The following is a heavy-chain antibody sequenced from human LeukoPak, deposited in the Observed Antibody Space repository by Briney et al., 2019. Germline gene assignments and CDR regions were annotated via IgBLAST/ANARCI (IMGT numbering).Heavy chain of an antibody. V-gene: IGHV4-59*01. CDR2: IYYSGGT. CDR1: GGSINYYY. CDR3: ARGPSRITMIVVVRTIYGMDV. J-gene: IGHJ6*02. Sequence: PSETLSLTCTVSGGSINYYYWMWIRQPPGKGLEWIGYIYYSGGTHYNPSLKSRVTMLVDTSKNQFSLKLTAVTAADTAVYYCARGPSRITMIVVVRTIYGMDVWGQGTTVTVSS. D-gene: IGHD3-22*01.